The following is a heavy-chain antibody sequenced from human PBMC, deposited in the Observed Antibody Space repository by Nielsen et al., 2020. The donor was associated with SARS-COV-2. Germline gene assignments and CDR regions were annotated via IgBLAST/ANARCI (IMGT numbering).Heavy chain of an antibody. CDR3: ARVTSIATELYYFDY. V-gene: IGHV3-7*01. J-gene: IGHJ4*02. CDR2: IKQDGSEK. CDR1: GFTFSSYW. D-gene: IGHD6-6*01. Sequence: GESLKISCAASGFTFSSYWMSWVRQAPGKGLEWVANIKQDGSEKYYVDSVKGRFTISRDNAKNSLYLQMNSLRAEDTAVYYCARVTSIATELYYFDYWGQGTLVTVSS.